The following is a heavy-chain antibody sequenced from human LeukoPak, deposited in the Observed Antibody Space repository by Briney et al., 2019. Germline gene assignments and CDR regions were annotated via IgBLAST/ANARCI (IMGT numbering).Heavy chain of an antibody. Sequence: SVKVSCKASGGTFSSYAISWVRQAPGQGLEWMGGIIPIFGTANYAQKFQGRVTITTDESTSTAYMELSSLRSEDTAVYYCARDLDYYDSSNYYGYWGQGTLVTVSS. J-gene: IGHJ4*02. V-gene: IGHV1-69*05. CDR3: ARDLDYYDSSNYYGY. CDR2: IIPIFGTA. D-gene: IGHD3-22*01. CDR1: GGTFSSYA.